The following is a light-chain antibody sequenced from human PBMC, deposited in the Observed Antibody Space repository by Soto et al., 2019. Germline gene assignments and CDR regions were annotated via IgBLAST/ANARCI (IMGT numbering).Light chain of an antibody. CDR1: GSDVGGYNY. J-gene: IGLJ2*01. CDR3: CSYAGTYSVV. CDR2: DVN. V-gene: IGLV2-11*01. Sequence: QSALTQPRSVSGSPGQSVTISCTGSGSDVGGYNYVSWYQQHPDKAPKLIIYDVNKRPSGVPDRFSGSKSGNTASLTISGLQAEDDADYYCCSYAGTYSVVFGGGTKLTVL.